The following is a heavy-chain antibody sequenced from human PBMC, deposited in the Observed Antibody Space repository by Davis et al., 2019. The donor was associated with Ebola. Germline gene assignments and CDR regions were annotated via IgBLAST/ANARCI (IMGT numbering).Heavy chain of an antibody. D-gene: IGHD6-13*01. Sequence: PARSLTLSCAVSGFYFSTYTINWVRQAPGKGLDWVSSISSCANYIYDAASVRGRFNISRDNAKNSLYPQMNSLRGEDTAVYCCVRGSDSSFMDVWGQGTTVSVSS. V-gene: IGHV3-21*01. CDR1: GFYFSTYT. CDR2: ISSCANYI. J-gene: IGHJ6*02. CDR3: VRGSDSSFMDV.